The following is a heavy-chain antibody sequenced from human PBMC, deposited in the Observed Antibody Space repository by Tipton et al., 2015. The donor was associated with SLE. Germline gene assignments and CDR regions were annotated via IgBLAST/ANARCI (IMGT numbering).Heavy chain of an antibody. Sequence: LSLTCTVSGGSISSYYWSWIRQPPGKGLEWIGYIYYSGSTNYNPSLKSRVTISVDTSKNQFSLKLSSVTAADTAVYYCAREGTYHYAPRGAFDLWGQGTMVTVSS. J-gene: IGHJ3*01. CDR1: GGSISSYY. CDR2: IYYSGST. D-gene: IGHD3-10*01. CDR3: AREGTYHYAPRGAFDL. V-gene: IGHV4-59*01.